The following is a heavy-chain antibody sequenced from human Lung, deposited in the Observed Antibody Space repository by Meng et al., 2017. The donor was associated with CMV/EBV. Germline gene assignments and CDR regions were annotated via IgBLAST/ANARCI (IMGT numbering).Heavy chain of an antibody. CDR2: IIPIFGTA. D-gene: IGHD2-2*01. J-gene: IGHJ4*02. CDR3: ARVGPLVVPAAPPDYSNYGFDY. CDR1: GGTFSSYA. V-gene: IGHV1-69*05. Sequence: SVKVSCNASGGTFSSYAISWVRQAPGQGLEWMGGIIPIFGTANYAQKFQGRVTITTDESTSTAYMELSSLRSEDTAVYYCARVGPLVVPAAPPDYSNYGFDYWGQGTLVTVSS.